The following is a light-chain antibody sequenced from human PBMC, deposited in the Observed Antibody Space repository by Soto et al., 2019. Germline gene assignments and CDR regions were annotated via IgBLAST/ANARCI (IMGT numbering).Light chain of an antibody. CDR3: HEYNTWPWT. CDR1: QNVGRN. J-gene: IGKJ1*01. CDR2: GTS. Sequence: EIVMTQSPDTLSVSPGERATLSCRASQNVGRNVAWYQQRPGQAPRLLIHGTSTRAADIPARFSGSVSGTEFTLTINSLQPEDFVVYYCHEYNTWPWTFGQGTKVEIK. V-gene: IGKV3-15*01.